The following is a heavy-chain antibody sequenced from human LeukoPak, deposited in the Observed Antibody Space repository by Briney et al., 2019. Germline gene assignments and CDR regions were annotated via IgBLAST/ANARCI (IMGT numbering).Heavy chain of an antibody. CDR1: GGSISSGGYY. CDR3: ARGPGGVFQNWFDP. Sequence: SETLSLTCTVSGGSISSGGYYWSWIRQHPGKGLEWIGYIYYSGSTYYNPSLKSRVTISVDTSKNQFSLKLSSVTAADTAVYYCARGPGGVFQNWFDPWGQGTLVIVSS. J-gene: IGHJ5*02. D-gene: IGHD3-16*01. V-gene: IGHV4-31*03. CDR2: IYYSGST.